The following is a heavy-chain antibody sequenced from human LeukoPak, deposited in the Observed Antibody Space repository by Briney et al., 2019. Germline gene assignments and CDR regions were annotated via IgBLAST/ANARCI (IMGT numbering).Heavy chain of an antibody. CDR2: ISSSGSTI. CDR1: GFTFSSYG. J-gene: IGHJ6*04. Sequence: GGSLRHSCAASGFTFSSYGMHWVRPAPGKGLEWVSYISSSGSTIYYADSVKGRFTISRDNAKNSLYLQMNSLRAEDTAVYYCAELGITMIGGVWGKGTTVTISS. CDR3: AELGITMIGGV. D-gene: IGHD3-10*02. V-gene: IGHV3-48*04.